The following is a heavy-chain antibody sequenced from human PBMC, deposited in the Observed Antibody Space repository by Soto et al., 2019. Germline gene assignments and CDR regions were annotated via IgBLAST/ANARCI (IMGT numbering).Heavy chain of an antibody. V-gene: IGHV5-10-1*01. J-gene: IGHJ6*02. CDR2: IDPSDSYT. CDR1: GYSFTSYW. Sequence: GESLKISCKGSGYSFTSYWISWVRQMPGKGLEWMGRIDPSDSYTNYSPSFQGHVTISADKSISTAYLQWSSLKASDTAMYYCATFPGITGTTSECYYGMDVWGQGTTVTVSS. CDR3: ATFPGITGTTSECYYGMDV. D-gene: IGHD1-7*01.